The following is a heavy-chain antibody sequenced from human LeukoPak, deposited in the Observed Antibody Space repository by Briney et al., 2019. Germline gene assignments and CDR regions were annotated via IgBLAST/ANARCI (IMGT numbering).Heavy chain of an antibody. J-gene: IGHJ4*02. Sequence: GGSLRLSCAASGFTFSSYWMHWVRQAPGEGLGWVSRINTDGSSTSYADSVKGRFTISRDNAKNTLYLQMNSLRAEDTAVYYCARVRSIAALGPFDYWGQGTLVTVSS. CDR3: ARVRSIAALGPFDY. CDR2: INTDGSST. V-gene: IGHV3-74*01. D-gene: IGHD6-6*01. CDR1: GFTFSSYW.